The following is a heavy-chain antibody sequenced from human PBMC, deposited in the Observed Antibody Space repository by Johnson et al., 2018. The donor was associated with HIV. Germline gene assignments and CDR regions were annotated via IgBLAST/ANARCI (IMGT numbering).Heavy chain of an antibody. CDR1: RFTFSSYG. V-gene: IGHV3-30*02. D-gene: IGHD2-15*01. CDR3: TTDYSTPIVVVVAATPDAFDI. CDR2: IRYDGSNK. Sequence: QVQLVESGGGVVQPGGSLRLSCAASRFTFSSYGMHWVRQAPGKGLEWVAFIRYDGSNKYYADSVKGRFTISRDNSKNTLYLQMNSLKTEDTAVYYCTTDYSTPIVVVVAATPDAFDIWGQGTMVTVSS. J-gene: IGHJ3*02.